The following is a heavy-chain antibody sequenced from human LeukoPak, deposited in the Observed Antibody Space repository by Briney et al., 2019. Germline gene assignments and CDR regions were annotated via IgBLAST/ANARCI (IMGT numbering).Heavy chain of an antibody. CDR3: AKGKTTSLLSYFDY. CDR1: GFTFSSYA. Sequence: GGSLRLSCAASGFTFSSYAMSWARHAPGKGLEWVSAISGSGGSTYYADSVKGRFTISRDNSKNTLYLQMNSLRAEDTAVYYCAKGKTTSLLSYFDYWGQGTLVTVSS. D-gene: IGHD1-7*01. V-gene: IGHV3-23*01. CDR2: ISGSGGST. J-gene: IGHJ4*02.